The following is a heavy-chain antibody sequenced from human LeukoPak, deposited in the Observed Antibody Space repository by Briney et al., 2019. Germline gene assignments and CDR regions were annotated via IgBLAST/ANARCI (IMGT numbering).Heavy chain of an antibody. Sequence: SETLSLTCTVSGGSISSYYWSWIRQPAGKGLEWIGRIYTSGSTNYNPSPKSRVTISVDKSKNQFSLKLSSVTAADTAVYYCARERVGATDHDAFDIWGQGTMVTVSS. CDR3: ARERVGATDHDAFDI. D-gene: IGHD1-26*01. CDR1: GGSISSYY. J-gene: IGHJ3*02. V-gene: IGHV4-4*07. CDR2: IYTSGST.